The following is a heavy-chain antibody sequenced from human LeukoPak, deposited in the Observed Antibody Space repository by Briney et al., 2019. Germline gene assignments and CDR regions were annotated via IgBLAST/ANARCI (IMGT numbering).Heavy chain of an antibody. V-gene: IGHV1-69*13. CDR1: GYTFTSYG. Sequence: SVKVSCKASGYTFTSYGISWVRQAPGQGLEWMGGIIPIFGTANYAQKFQGRVTITADESTSTAYMELSSLRSEDTAVYYCARANYYDSSGYYYPDYWGQGTLVTVSS. D-gene: IGHD3-22*01. CDR2: IIPIFGTA. J-gene: IGHJ4*02. CDR3: ARANYYDSSGYYYPDY.